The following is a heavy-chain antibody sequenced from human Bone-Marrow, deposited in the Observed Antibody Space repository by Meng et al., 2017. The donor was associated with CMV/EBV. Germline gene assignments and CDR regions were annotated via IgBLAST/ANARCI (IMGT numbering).Heavy chain of an antibody. D-gene: IGHD5-24*01. Sequence: SETLSLTCTVSGGSINSIDYYWSWIRQPPGKGPEWLGFIYYTGDTYYNPSLKSRLTMSIDTSKNQFSLRLSSGTAADTAVYYCARAPYGDNWGRQFDWWGPGTLVTVSS. V-gene: IGHV4-30-4*08. CDR2: IYYTGDT. CDR1: GGSINSIDYY. CDR3: ARAPYGDNWGRQFDW. J-gene: IGHJ4*02.